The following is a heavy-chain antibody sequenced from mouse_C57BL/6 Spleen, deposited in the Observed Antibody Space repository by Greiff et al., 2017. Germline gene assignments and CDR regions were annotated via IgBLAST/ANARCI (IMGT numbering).Heavy chain of an antibody. Sequence: EVKLVESEGGLVQPGSSLKLSCTASGFTFSDYYMAWVRQVPEKGLEWVANINYDGSSTYYLDSLKSRFIISRDNEKNILYLQMSSLKSEDTATYYCARGPYDYDPYYAMYYWGQGTSVTVSS. CDR3: ARGPYDYDPYYAMYY. CDR2: INYDGSST. D-gene: IGHD2-4*01. V-gene: IGHV5-16*01. CDR1: GFTFSDYY. J-gene: IGHJ4*01.